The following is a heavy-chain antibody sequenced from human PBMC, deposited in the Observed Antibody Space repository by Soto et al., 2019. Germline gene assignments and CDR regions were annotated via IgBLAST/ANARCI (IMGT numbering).Heavy chain of an antibody. Sequence: DVQLLESGGGLVQPGGSLRLSCAASGFTFNTYAMGWVRQAPGKGLEWVSGISSAGGATYYADSVRGRFAISRDNSKNTLSLEMNSLRADDTGLYYCAISTGGFGGLFVVPSDYWGQGTLVTVSS. CDR3: AISTGGFGGLFVVPSDY. CDR2: ISSAGGAT. J-gene: IGHJ4*02. D-gene: IGHD3-16*02. V-gene: IGHV3-23*01. CDR1: GFTFNTYA.